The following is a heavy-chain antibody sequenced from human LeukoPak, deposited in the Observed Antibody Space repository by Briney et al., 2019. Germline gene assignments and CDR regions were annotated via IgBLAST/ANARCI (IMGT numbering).Heavy chain of an antibody. CDR2: INPNSGGT. V-gene: IGHV1-2*02. D-gene: IGHD6-19*01. CDR3: ARPMGGWQTLLFDY. CDR1: GYTFTGYY. J-gene: IGHJ4*02. Sequence: RGAPVKVSCKASGYTFTGYYMHWVRQAPGQGLEWMGWINPNSGGTNYAQKFQGRVTMTRDTPISTAYMELSRLRSDDTAVYYCARPMGGWQTLLFDYWGQGTLVTVSS.